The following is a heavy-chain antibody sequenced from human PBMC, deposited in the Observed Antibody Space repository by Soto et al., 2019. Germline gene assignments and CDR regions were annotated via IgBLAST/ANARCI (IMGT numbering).Heavy chain of an antibody. D-gene: IGHD2-15*01. Sequence: SVKVSCKASGGAFSSYATSWVRQAPGQGLEWMGGIIPILGTANYAQKFQGRVTITADESTSTAYMELSSLRSEDTAVYYCAREYCSGGSCYSNFDYWGQGTLVTSSS. J-gene: IGHJ4*01. CDR2: IIPILGTA. CDR3: AREYCSGGSCYSNFDY. CDR1: GGAFSSYA. V-gene: IGHV1-69*01.